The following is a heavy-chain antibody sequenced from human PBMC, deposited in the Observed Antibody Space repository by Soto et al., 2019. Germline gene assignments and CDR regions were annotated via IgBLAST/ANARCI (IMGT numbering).Heavy chain of an antibody. CDR2: ISDTGRDT. D-gene: IGHD3-16*01. Sequence: EAQLLESGGGLVQPGGSLRLSCVASGFTFNYYDVTWVRRAPGKGLDWVSTISDTGRDTYFGDSVRGRFSISRDKSRSAVYLQMHTLTVDDTALYYCATSPERLSLVTLGGLIPLGFDYWGQGILVTVSS. J-gene: IGHJ4*02. CDR3: ATSPERLSLVTLGGLIPLGFDY. V-gene: IGHV3-23*01. CDR1: GFTFNYYD.